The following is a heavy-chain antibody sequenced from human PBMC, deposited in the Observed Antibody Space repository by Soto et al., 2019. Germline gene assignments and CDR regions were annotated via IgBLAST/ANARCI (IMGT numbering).Heavy chain of an antibody. Sequence: QVQLQESGPGLVKPSGTLSLTCTVSGDSISSSNWWTWVRQSPRKGLEWIGAIYDSGRTNYNPSFKNRVTISVDKSKNQFSLRLSSVTAAATAVYYCARLFGVVAVLNWFDTWGQGTPVIVSS. V-gene: IGHV4-4*02. J-gene: IGHJ5*02. CDR3: ARLFGVVAVLNWFDT. CDR2: IYDSGRT. D-gene: IGHD6-19*01. CDR1: GDSISSSNW.